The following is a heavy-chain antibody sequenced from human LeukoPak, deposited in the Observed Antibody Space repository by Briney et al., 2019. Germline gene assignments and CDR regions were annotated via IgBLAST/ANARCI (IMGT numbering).Heavy chain of an antibody. V-gene: IGHV4-30-4*08. D-gene: IGHD6-13*01. Sequence: SQTLSLTCTVSGGSISSGSYYWSWIRQPPGKGLEWIGYIYYSGSTYYNPSLKSRVTISVDTSKNQFSLKLSSVTAADTAVYYCAREGSSRSAFDIWGQGTMVTVSS. CDR2: IYYSGST. CDR1: GGSISSGSYY. CDR3: AREGSSRSAFDI. J-gene: IGHJ3*02.